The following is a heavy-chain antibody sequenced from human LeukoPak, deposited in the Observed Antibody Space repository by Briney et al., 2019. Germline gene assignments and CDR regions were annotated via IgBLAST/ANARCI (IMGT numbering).Heavy chain of an antibody. Sequence: GRSLRLSCAASGFTFSSYGMHWVRQAPGKGLEWVAVISYDGSNKYYADSVKGRFTISRDNSKNTLYLQMNSLRAEDTAVYYCAKEEYSSGQTGYWGQGTLVTVSS. V-gene: IGHV3-30*18. D-gene: IGHD6-19*01. J-gene: IGHJ4*02. CDR2: ISYDGSNK. CDR3: AKEEYSSGQTGY. CDR1: GFTFSSYG.